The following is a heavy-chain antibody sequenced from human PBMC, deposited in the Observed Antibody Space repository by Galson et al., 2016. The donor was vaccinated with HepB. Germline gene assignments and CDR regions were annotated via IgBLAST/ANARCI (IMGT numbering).Heavy chain of an antibody. Sequence: ETLSLTCDVSGDFISNGYYWGWIRQPPGKGLEWIGHIYYNGHANYNLSLTSRLSMSVDTSNNQFSLKLSSVTAADTAVYYCGRWNEGLDYWGQGTLVTVSS. CDR2: IYYNGHA. V-gene: IGHV4-61*01. D-gene: IGHD1-1*01. J-gene: IGHJ4*02. CDR3: GRWNEGLDY. CDR1: GDFISNGYY.